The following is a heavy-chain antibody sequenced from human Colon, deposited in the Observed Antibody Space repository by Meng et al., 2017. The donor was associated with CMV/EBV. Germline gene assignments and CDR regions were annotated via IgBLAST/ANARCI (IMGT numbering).Heavy chain of an antibody. CDR2: IYSGGSST. J-gene: IGHJ6*02. V-gene: IGHV3-23*03. Sequence: GESLKISCAASGFTLSSYAMSWVRQAPGKGLEWVSVIYSGGSSTYYADSVKGRFTISRDNSKNTLYLQINSLRAEDTPVYYCAKVGYCSSASCYYHPMDVWGQGTTVTVSS. CDR3: AKVGYCSSASCYYHPMDV. D-gene: IGHD2-2*01. CDR1: GFTLSSYA.